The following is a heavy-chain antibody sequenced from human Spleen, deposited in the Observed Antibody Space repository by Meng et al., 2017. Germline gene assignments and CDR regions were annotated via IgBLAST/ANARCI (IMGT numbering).Heavy chain of an antibody. J-gene: IGHJ4*02. CDR3: TQVGR. Sequence: VQLVESGGGLVKPGGSLRLSCEGSGFTFSNAWMSWVRQAPGKGLEWVGHIRSKENNYATEYVESVKGRFTIFRDDSKNTAYLQMNSLKTEDTAAYYCTQVGRWGQGTLVTVSS. D-gene: IGHD1-26*01. CDR1: GFTFSNAW. CDR2: IRSKENNYAT. V-gene: IGHV3-73*01.